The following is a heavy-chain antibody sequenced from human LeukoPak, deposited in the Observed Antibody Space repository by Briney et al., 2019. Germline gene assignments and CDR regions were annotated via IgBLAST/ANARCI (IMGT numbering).Heavy chain of an antibody. D-gene: IGHD3-16*02. Sequence: GGSLRLSCAASGFTLSSYAMSWVRQAPGKGLEWVSAISGSGGSTYYADSVKGRFTISRDNSKNTLYLQMNSLRAEDTAVYYCAKDLGLRLGELSYPADYGMDVWGQGTTVTVSS. CDR3: AKDLGLRLGELSYPADYGMDV. V-gene: IGHV3-23*01. CDR2: ISGSGGST. CDR1: GFTLSSYA. J-gene: IGHJ6*02.